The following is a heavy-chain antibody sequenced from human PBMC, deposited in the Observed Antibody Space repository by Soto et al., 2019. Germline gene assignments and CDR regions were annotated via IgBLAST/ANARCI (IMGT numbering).Heavy chain of an antibody. D-gene: IGHD2-15*01. CDR3: ARGTRSRGTKIDD. V-gene: IGHV4-59*01. J-gene: IGHJ4*02. CDR2: IYYTGTT. Sequence: SETLPLTCTAAGGSISDYYWSWIRQPPGKGLEWIGYIYYTGTTNYNPSLKSRVTISADTSKNQFSLRLSSVTTADMAIYYCARGTRSRGTKIDDWGQGALVTVSS. CDR1: GGSISDYY.